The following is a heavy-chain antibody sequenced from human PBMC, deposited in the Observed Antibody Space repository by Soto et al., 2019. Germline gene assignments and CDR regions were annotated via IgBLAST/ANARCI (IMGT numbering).Heavy chain of an antibody. J-gene: IGHJ4*02. CDR2: ISAYNGNT. Sequence: ASVKVSCKASGYTFTSYGISWVRQAPGQGLEWMGWISAYNGNTNYAQKLQGRVTMTTDTSTSTAYMELRSLRSDDTAVYYCARMSYYYDSSGYYNYWGQGTLVTVSS. D-gene: IGHD3-22*01. CDR1: GYTFTSYG. CDR3: ARMSYYYDSSGYYNY. V-gene: IGHV1-18*01.